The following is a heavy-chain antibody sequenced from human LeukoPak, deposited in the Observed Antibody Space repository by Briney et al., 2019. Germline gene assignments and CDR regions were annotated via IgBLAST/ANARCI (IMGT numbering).Heavy chain of an antibody. J-gene: IGHJ6*03. CDR2: IGGYGTYI. V-gene: IGHV3-21*01. CDR3: ARDPSTRMATYYYYYMDV. CDR1: GFTFSAYS. Sequence: PGGSLRLSCAASGFTFSAYSMNWVRQAPGKGLEWVSSIGGYGTYIYYADSVKGRFTISRDNTKNSLYLQMNGLRAEDTAMYYCARDPSTRMATYYYYYMDVWGKGATVTVSS. D-gene: IGHD5-24*01.